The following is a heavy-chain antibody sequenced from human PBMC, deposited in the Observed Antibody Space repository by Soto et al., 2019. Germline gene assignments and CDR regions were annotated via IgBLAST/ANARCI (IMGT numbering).Heavy chain of an antibody. CDR1: GGSISSGGYY. CDR3: ARSPFPYCSGGSCHGWFDP. J-gene: IGHJ5*02. V-gene: IGHV4-31*03. D-gene: IGHD2-15*01. Sequence: SETLSLTCTVSGGSISSGGYYWSWIRQHPGKGLEWIGYIYYSGSTYYNPSLKSRVTISVDTSKNQFSLKLSSVTAADTAVYYCARSPFPYCSGGSCHGWFDPWGQGTLVTVSS. CDR2: IYYSGST.